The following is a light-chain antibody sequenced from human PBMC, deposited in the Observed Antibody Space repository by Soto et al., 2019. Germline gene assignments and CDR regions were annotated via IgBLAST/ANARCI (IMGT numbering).Light chain of an antibody. CDR3: CSYTSSSIRV. J-gene: IGLJ3*02. V-gene: IGLV2-14*01. CDR2: EVR. CDR1: RRDLGGSNH. Sequence: QSVLTQPASGSGSPGQSITISPTPPRRDLGGSNHVSWYQQHPGKAPKLIIYEVRHRPSGVSNRLSGSKSGNTASLTISGLQADDEADYYCCSYTSSSIRVFGGGTK.